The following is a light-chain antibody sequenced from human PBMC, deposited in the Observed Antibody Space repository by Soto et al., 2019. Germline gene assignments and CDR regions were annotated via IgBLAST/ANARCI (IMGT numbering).Light chain of an antibody. CDR3: QQRYSTPPT. CDR2: AAS. V-gene: IGKV1-39*01. Sequence: DIQMTQSPSSLSASVGDRVTITCRASQSISSYLHWYQQKPGKAPKLLIYAASSLQSGVQSRLSGSGSATDFTLTISSLQPEDFATYYCQQRYSTPPTFGGGTKVEIK. J-gene: IGKJ4*01. CDR1: QSISSY.